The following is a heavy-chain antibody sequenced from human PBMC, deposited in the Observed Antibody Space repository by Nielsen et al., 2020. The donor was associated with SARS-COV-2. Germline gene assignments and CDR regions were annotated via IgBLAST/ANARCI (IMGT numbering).Heavy chain of an antibody. CDR1: GFTFSSYA. D-gene: IGHD6-19*01. CDR2: ISYDGSNK. Sequence: GGSLRLSCAASGFTFSSYAMHWVRQAPGKGLEWVAVISYDGSNKYYADSVKGRFTISRDNSKNTLYLQMNSLRAEDTAVYYCARSGPSSGWWFDYWGQGTLVTVSS. J-gene: IGHJ4*02. V-gene: IGHV3-30*04. CDR3: ARSGPSSGWWFDY.